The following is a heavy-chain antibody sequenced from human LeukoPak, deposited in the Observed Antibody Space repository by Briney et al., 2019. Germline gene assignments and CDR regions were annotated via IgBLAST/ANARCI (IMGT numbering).Heavy chain of an antibody. Sequence: ASVKVSCKASGYTFTSYGISWVRQAPGQGLEWMGWISAYNGNTNYAQKLQGRVTMTTDTSTSTAYMELRSLRSDDTAVYYCARAASTHIVLMVYAGNWFDPWGQGTLVTVSS. J-gene: IGHJ5*02. D-gene: IGHD2-8*01. CDR3: ARAASTHIVLMVYAGNWFDP. CDR1: GYTFTSYG. V-gene: IGHV1-18*01. CDR2: ISAYNGNT.